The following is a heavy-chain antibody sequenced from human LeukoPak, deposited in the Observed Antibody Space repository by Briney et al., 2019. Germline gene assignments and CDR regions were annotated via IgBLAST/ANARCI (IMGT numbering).Heavy chain of an antibody. V-gene: IGHV4-59*12. Sequence: PSETLSLTCSVSGGSISSNYWSWFRQPPGKGLEWIGYIYYSGSTYYNPSLKSRVTISVDTSKNQFSLKLSSVTAADTAVYYCARLKGIVVDQLGGMDVWGQGTTVTVSS. D-gene: IGHD2-2*01. J-gene: IGHJ6*02. CDR2: IYYSGST. CDR1: GGSISSNY. CDR3: ARLKGIVVDQLGGMDV.